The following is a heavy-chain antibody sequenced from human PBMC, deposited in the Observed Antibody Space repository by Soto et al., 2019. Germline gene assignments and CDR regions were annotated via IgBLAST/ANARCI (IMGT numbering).Heavy chain of an antibody. D-gene: IGHD2-15*01. CDR2: TNHSGST. Sequence: SEALSLTCALYGRSFSAYYWSWIRQPPGKGLEWIGETNHSGSTNYNPSLKTRSTISVATSKNQFSLKLSSVTAADTAVYYCARGRRGGHCSGGSCYSDYYYYYMDVWGKGTTVTVSS. V-gene: IGHV4-34*01. J-gene: IGHJ6*03. CDR3: ARGRRGGHCSGGSCYSDYYYYYMDV. CDR1: GRSFSAYY.